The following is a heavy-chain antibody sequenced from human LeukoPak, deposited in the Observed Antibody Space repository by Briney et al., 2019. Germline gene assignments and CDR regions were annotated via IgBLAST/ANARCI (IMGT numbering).Heavy chain of an antibody. D-gene: IGHD6-6*01. V-gene: IGHV1-69*01. CDR1: GGTFSSYA. Sequence: PSVKVSCQASGGTFSSYAISWVRQAPGQGLEWMGGIIPIFGTANYAQKFQGRVTITADESTSTAYMELSSLRSEDTAVYYCARAGVAARLTPFDYWGQGTLVTVSS. J-gene: IGHJ4*02. CDR3: ARAGVAARLTPFDY. CDR2: IIPIFGTA.